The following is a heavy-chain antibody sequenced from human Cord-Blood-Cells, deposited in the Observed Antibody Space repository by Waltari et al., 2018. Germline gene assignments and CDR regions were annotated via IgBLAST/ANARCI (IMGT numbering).Heavy chain of an antibody. CDR1: GFTFSSYG. J-gene: IGHJ4*02. CDR3: AKDGVTIFGVVMYYFDY. V-gene: IGHV3-30*18. D-gene: IGHD3-3*01. CDR2: ISYDGSNK. Sequence: QVQLVESGGGVVQPGRSLRLSCAASGFTFSSYGMHWVRQAPGKGLEWVAVISYDGSNKYYADSVKGRFTISRDNSKNTLYLQMNSLRAEDTAVYYCAKDGVTIFGVVMYYFDYWGQGTLVTVSS.